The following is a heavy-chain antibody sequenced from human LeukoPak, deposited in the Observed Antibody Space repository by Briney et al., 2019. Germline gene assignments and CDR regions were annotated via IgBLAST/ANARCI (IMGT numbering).Heavy chain of an antibody. CDR3: ARGYCRDDICQVFPY. CDR2: MSYSGRT. D-gene: IGHD2-21*02. J-gene: IGHJ4*02. V-gene: IGHV4-59*02. CDR1: GGSVSSYY. Sequence: SETLSLTCTVSGGSVSSYYWSWIRQTPEKGLEWIGYMSYSGRTDYGPSLKSRVTMSADTSKNQFSLKMSYVTAADTGVYYCARGYCRDDICQVFPYWGQGTLVTVSS.